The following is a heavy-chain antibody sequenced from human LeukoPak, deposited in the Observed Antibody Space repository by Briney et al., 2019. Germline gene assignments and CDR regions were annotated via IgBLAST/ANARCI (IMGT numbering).Heavy chain of an antibody. V-gene: IGHV3-7*01. CDR3: ARDPPRYDSSGYFS. D-gene: IGHD3-22*01. Sequence: PGGSLRLFCAASGFTFSSYWMSWVRQAPGKGLEWVANIKQDGSEKYYVDSVKGRFTISRDNAKNSLYLQMNSLRAEDTAVYYCARDPPRYDSSGYFSWGQGTLVTVSS. CDR2: IKQDGSEK. CDR1: GFTFSSYW. J-gene: IGHJ5*02.